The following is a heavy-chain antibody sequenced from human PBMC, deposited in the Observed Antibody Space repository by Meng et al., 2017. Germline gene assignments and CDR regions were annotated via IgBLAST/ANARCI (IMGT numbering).Heavy chain of an antibody. CDR2: IIPIFGTA. CDR1: GGTFSSYA. Sequence: QVQLVQSGAEVKKPGSSVKVPCKASGGTFSSYAISWVRQAPGQGLEWMGGIIPIFGTASYAQKFQGRVTITADKSTSTAYMELSSLRSEDTAVYYCHSGWYQAGDDYWGQGTLVTVSS. J-gene: IGHJ4*02. D-gene: IGHD6-19*01. CDR3: HSGWYQAGDDY. V-gene: IGHV1-69*06.